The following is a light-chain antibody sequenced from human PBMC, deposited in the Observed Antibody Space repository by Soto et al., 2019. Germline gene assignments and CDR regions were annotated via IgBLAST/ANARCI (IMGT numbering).Light chain of an antibody. Sequence: QSALTQVASVSGSPGQSITISCTGTSSDVGAYNYVSWYQQYPGKVPKLIIYNVDFRPSGVASRFSGSKSGNTASLTISGLQAEDEANYYCSSYTSSNTVVFGGGTKLTVL. CDR2: NVD. CDR3: SSYTSSNTVV. V-gene: IGLV2-14*03. J-gene: IGLJ2*01. CDR1: SSDVGAYNY.